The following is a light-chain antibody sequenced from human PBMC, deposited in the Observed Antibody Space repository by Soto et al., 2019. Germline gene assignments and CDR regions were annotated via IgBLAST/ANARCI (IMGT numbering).Light chain of an antibody. V-gene: IGKV3D-20*01. CDR1: QSVRSSY. CDR3: QQYDNSAPLS. J-gene: IGKJ4*01. CDR2: DGS. Sequence: EILLTQSPATPSKTKGDRATLSCGASQSVRSSYVAWYQQKAGLAPRLLIYDGSSRASGIPDRFSGSGSGTDFTLTIGRLEPEDFALYYCQQYDNSAPLSFGGGTKV.